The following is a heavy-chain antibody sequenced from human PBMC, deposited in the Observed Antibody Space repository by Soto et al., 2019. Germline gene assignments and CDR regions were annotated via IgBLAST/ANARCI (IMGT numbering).Heavy chain of an antibody. Sequence: GGSLRLSCAASGFTFSSYAMSWVRQAPGKGLEWVSAISGSGDRTYYADSVKGRFTISWDNSKNTLYLQMSSLRADDTAVYYCAKCPSHTSCYGIRLDSWGQGTLVTVSS. D-gene: IGHD2-2*01. J-gene: IGHJ5*01. V-gene: IGHV3-23*01. CDR1: GFTFSSYA. CDR3: AKCPSHTSCYGIRLDS. CDR2: ISGSGDRT.